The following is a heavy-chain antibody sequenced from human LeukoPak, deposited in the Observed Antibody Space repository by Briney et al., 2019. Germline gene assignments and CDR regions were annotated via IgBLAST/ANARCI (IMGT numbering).Heavy chain of an antibody. CDR1: GGSISSDY. D-gene: IGHD3-3*01. V-gene: IGHV4-59*12. Sequence: SSETLSLTCTGYGGSISSDYWSWIRQPPGKGLEWIGYISYSGRTYHNPSLRSRVTISVDTSKNHFSLKLSSVTAADTAVYYCARDSRDFWSGYHNDYWGQGTLVTVSS. CDR2: ISYSGRT. CDR3: ARDSRDFWSGYHNDY. J-gene: IGHJ4*02.